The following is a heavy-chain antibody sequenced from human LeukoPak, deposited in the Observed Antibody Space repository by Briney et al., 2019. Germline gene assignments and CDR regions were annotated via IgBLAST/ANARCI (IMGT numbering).Heavy chain of an antibody. D-gene: IGHD3-16*01. CDR2: IKQDGSEK. Sequence: GGSLRLSCAASGFTFSSYWMSWVRQAPGKGLEWVANIKQDGSEKYYVDSVKGRFTISRDNAKNSLYPQMNSLRAEDTAVYYCARVSRGDRSPGYFDYWGQGTLVTVSS. CDR1: GFTFSSYW. V-gene: IGHV3-7*01. J-gene: IGHJ4*02. CDR3: ARVSRGDRSPGYFDY.